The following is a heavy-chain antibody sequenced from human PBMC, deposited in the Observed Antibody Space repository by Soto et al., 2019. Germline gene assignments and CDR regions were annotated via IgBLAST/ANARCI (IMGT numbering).Heavy chain of an antibody. CDR1: GFTFSSHG. V-gene: IGHV3-30*03. CDR2: ISFDGTNK. CDR3: ASRVPHGTYGAPYFQH. D-gene: IGHD1-26*01. J-gene: IGHJ1*01. Sequence: GGSLRLSCAASGFTFSSHGMHWVRQAPGKGLEWVAVISFDGTNKYYADSVKGRFTISRDNSKNTLYLQMNSLRAEDTAVYYCASRVPHGTYGAPYFQHWGQGTLVTVSS.